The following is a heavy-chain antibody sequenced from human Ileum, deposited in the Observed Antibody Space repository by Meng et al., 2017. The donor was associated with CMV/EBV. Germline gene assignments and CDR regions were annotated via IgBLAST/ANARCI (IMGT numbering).Heavy chain of an antibody. CDR2: VNHIGGT. D-gene: IGHD5-24*01. V-gene: IGHV4-34*01. CDR3: ARKRDLGPDLSWLDP. CDR1: GSSFGGFY. J-gene: IGHJ5*02. Sequence: QVQLNKWGAGLLKPSETLSLTCVVYGSSFGGFYWTWIRQTPGKGLEWIGEVNHIGGTNYNPSLKSRVTISVDTSKKEFSLKLNSVTAADTAVYYCARKRDLGPDLSWLDPWGQGSLVTVSS.